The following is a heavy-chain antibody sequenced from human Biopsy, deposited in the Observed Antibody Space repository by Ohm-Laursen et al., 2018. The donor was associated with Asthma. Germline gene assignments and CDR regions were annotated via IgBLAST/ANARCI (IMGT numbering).Heavy chain of an antibody. CDR3: AKDVFPGWELRRGPDY. Sequence: SLRLSCAASGYTFSNYGMHWVRQAPGKGLDWVAVISFDGSNKNYTDSVKGRFTISRDNSRNTLHLQMNRLRAEDTAVYYCAKDVFPGWELRRGPDYWGQGTLVTVSS. CDR1: GYTFSNYG. CDR2: ISFDGSNK. J-gene: IGHJ4*02. D-gene: IGHD1-26*01. V-gene: IGHV3-30*18.